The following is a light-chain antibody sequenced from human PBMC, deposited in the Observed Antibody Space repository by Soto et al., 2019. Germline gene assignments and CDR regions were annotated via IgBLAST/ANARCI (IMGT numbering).Light chain of an antibody. V-gene: IGKV1-39*01. CDR2: AAS. Sequence: DIQMTQSPSSLSASVGDRVTITCRASQSISSYLNWYQQKPGKAPKLLIYAASSLQSGVPSRFSGSGSGTDFTLTISSLQPEDFATYYCQQSYSTPIFGGGTKLEIK. CDR1: QSISSY. CDR3: QQSYSTPI. J-gene: IGKJ4*01.